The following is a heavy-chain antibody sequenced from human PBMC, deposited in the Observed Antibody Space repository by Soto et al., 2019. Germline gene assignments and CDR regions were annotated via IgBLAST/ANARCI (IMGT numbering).Heavy chain of an antibody. CDR3: ARSITLIEYSSPLDYYYMDV. CDR1: GFTFSSYG. Sequence: GGSLRLSCAASGFTFSSYGMHWVRQAPGKGLEWVAVISYDGSNKYYADSVKGRFTISRDNSKNTLYLQMNSLRAEDTAVYYCARSITLIEYSSPLDYYYMDVWGKGTTVTVSS. J-gene: IGHJ6*03. D-gene: IGHD6-6*01. CDR2: ISYDGSNK. V-gene: IGHV3-30*03.